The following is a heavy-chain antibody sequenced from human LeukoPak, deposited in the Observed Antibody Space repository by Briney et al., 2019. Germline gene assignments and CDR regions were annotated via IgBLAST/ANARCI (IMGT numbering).Heavy chain of an antibody. D-gene: IGHD3-10*01. CDR1: GYTFTGYY. J-gene: IGHJ4*02. CDR3: ARSDITMVRGVKSP. Sequence: ASVKVSCKASGYTFTGYYMHWVRQAPGQGLEWMGWINPNSGGTNYAQKFQGRVTMTRDTSISTAYMELSRLRSDDTAVYYCARSDITMVRGVKSPWGQGTLVTVSS. CDR2: INPNSGGT. V-gene: IGHV1-2*02.